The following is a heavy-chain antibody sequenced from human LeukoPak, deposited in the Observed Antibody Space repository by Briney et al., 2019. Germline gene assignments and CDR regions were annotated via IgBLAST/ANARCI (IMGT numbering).Heavy chain of an antibody. CDR3: AREPAVGGFSGSELDL. D-gene: IGHD3-16*01. CDR2: ISYNGEET. CDR1: GFTFREYF. V-gene: IGHV3-64*01. Sequence: GGSLRLSCAGSGFTFREYFMHWVRQAPGKGLEYLSVISYNGEETYYANSVKGRFTISRDNSKNTLYLQMGSLRAEDTAIYFCAREPAVGGFSGSELDLWGQGTLVTVSS. J-gene: IGHJ5*02.